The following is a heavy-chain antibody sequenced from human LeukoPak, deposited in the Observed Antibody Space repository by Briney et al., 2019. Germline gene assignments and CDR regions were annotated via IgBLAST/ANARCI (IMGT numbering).Heavy chain of an antibody. CDR1: GNTFSDHY. D-gene: IGHD2-8*01. Sequence: ASVKVSCKASGNTFSDHYMNWVRQAPGQGLEWMGWISAYNGNTNYAQKLQGRVTMTTDTSTSTAYMELRSLRSDDTAVYYCARSEHENGYWGQGTLVTVSS. J-gene: IGHJ4*02. V-gene: IGHV1-18*04. CDR3: ARSEHENGY. CDR2: ISAYNGNT.